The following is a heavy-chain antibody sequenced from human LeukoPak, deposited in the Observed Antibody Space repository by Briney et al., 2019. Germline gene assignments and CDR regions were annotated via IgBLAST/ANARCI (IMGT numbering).Heavy chain of an antibody. D-gene: IGHD4-23*01. CDR3: AKDRYGGNYGGNWFDP. Sequence: GGSLRLSCAASGFTFSSYAMSWVRQAPGKGLEWVSAISGSGGSTYYADSVKGRFTISRDNSKNTLHLQMNSLRAEDTAVYYCAKDRYGGNYGGNWFDPWGQGTLVTVSS. CDR2: ISGSGGST. V-gene: IGHV3-23*01. J-gene: IGHJ5*02. CDR1: GFTFSSYA.